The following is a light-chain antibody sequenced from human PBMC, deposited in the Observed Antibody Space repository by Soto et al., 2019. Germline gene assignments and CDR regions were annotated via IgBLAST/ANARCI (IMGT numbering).Light chain of an antibody. J-gene: IGLJ1*01. CDR1: SGDVGGYNY. CDR3: SSYTSSSTEV. CDR2: DVS. V-gene: IGLV2-14*01. Sequence: QSVLTQPASVSGSPGQSITISCTGTSGDVGGYNYVSWYQQHPGKAPKLMIYDVSNRPSGVSNRFSGSKPGNTASLTISGLQAEDEADYYCSSYTSSSTEVFGTGTKVTVL.